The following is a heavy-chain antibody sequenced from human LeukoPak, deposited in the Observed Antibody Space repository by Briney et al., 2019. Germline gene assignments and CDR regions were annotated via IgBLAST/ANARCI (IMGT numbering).Heavy chain of an antibody. V-gene: IGHV4-59*08. CDR2: IYYSGST. J-gene: IGHJ4*02. D-gene: IGHD2-2*01. Sequence: SETLSLTCTVSGGSISSYYWSWIRQPPGKGLEWIGYIYYSGSTNYSPSLKSRVTISVDTSKNQFSLKLSSVTAADTAVYYCARQSTRGYYFDYWGQGTLVTVSS. CDR3: ARQSTRGYYFDY. CDR1: GGSISSYY.